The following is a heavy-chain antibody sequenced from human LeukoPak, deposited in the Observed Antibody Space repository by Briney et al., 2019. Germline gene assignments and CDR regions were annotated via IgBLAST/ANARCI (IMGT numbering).Heavy chain of an antibody. Sequence: GASVKVSCKASGGTFSSYAISWVRQAPGQGLEWMGGIIPIFGTANYAQKFQGRVTITADESTSTAYMELSSLRSEDTAVYYCARANRGLAVPAAIGNWGQGTLVTVSS. D-gene: IGHD2-2*01. CDR3: ARANRGLAVPAAIGN. CDR1: GGTFSSYA. V-gene: IGHV1-69*13. CDR2: IIPIFGTA. J-gene: IGHJ4*02.